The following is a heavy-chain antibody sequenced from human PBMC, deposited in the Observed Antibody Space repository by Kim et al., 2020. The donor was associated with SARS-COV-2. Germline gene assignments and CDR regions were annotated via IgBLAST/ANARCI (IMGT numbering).Heavy chain of an antibody. Sequence: GGSLRLSCAASGFTFSSYAMTWVRQAPGKGLEWVSTISGSGGSTYYADSVKGRFTISRDNSKNTLYLQMNSLRAEDTALYYCANPSSTWQDYWGQGTLVTVSS. J-gene: IGHJ4*02. CDR3: ANPSSTWQDY. V-gene: IGHV3-23*01. D-gene: IGHD6-13*01. CDR1: GFTFSSYA. CDR2: ISGSGGST.